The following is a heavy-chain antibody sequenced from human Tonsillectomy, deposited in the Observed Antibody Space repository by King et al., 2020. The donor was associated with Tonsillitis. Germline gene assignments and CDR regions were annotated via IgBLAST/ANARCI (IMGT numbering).Heavy chain of an antibody. CDR2: ISYDGSNK. D-gene: IGHD2-2*01. CDR1: GFTFSSYG. J-gene: IGHJ6*02. CDR3: AKDLGQVVVVPYGMDV. V-gene: IGHV3-30*18. Sequence: QLVQSGGGVVQPGRSLRLSCAASGFTFSSYGMHWVRQAPGKGLEWVAVISYDGSNKYYADSVKGRFTISRDNSKNTLYLQMNSLRAEDTAVYYCAKDLGQVVVVPYGMDVWGQGTTGTVSS.